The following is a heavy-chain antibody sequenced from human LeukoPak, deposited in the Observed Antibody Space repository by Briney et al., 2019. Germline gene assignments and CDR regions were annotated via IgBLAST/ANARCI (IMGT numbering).Heavy chain of an antibody. J-gene: IGHJ6*02. V-gene: IGHV4-34*01. CDR2: INHSGST. CDR3: ARHPYCYYGMGV. CDR1: GGSFSGYY. Sequence: PSETLSLTCAVSGGSFSGYYWSWIRQPPGKGLEWIGEINHSGSTNYNPSLKSRVTITVDTSKNQFALKLSSGTAPGTAVYYCARHPYCYYGMGVWGQGTTVNGSS.